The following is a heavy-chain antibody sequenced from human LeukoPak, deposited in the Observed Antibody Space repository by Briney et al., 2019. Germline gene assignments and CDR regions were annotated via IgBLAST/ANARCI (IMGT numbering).Heavy chain of an antibody. CDR1: GFTFSSYG. CDR3: AKDLSGNDY. Sequence: GGSLRLFCAASGFTFSSYGMSWVRQAPGKGLEWVSAISGSGGSTYYADSVKGRFTISRDNSKNTLYLQMNSLRAEDMAVYYCAKDLSGNDYWGQGTLVTVSS. CDR2: ISGSGGST. V-gene: IGHV3-23*01. D-gene: IGHD3-10*01. J-gene: IGHJ4*02.